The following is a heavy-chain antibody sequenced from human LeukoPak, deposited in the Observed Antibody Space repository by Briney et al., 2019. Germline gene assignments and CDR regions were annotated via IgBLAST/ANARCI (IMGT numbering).Heavy chain of an antibody. V-gene: IGHV3-48*04. CDR2: ISTSGDTI. J-gene: IGHJ4*02. Sequence: GGSLRLSCAASGFIFSTYHMNWVRQAPGKGLEWVSFISTSGDTIYYGDSVKGRFTISRDNANNLLYLQMNSLRAEDTAVYYCARHSTWGYFDYWGQGTLVTVSS. CDR1: GFIFSTYH. D-gene: IGHD5/OR15-5a*01. CDR3: ARHSTWGYFDY.